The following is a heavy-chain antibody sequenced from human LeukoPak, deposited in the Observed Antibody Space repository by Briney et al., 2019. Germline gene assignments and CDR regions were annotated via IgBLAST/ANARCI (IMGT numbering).Heavy chain of an antibody. Sequence: ASVKVSCKASGYTFTRHYMHWIRQAPGQGLQWMGIINPSGGTTNYAQKFQGRVTMTRDTSTGTVYMELSRLRSEDTAIYYCARERTAGTTSGVFDPWGQGTLVTVSS. CDR1: GYTFTRHY. CDR2: INPSGGTT. CDR3: ARERTAGTTSGVFDP. J-gene: IGHJ5*02. D-gene: IGHD1-1*01. V-gene: IGHV1-46*01.